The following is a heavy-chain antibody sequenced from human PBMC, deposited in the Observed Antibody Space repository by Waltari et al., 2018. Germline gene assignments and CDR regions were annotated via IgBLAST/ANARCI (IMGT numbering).Heavy chain of an antibody. V-gene: IGHV3-23*03. CDR2: IYSGGST. J-gene: IGHJ5*02. Sequence: EVQLLESGGGLVQPGGSLRLSCEASGFTFSSYAMSWVRQAPGKGLEWVSVIYSGGSTYYADSVKGRFTISRDNSKNTLYLQMNSLRAEDTAVYYCAKGVPLEFDPWGQGTLVTVSS. D-gene: IGHD3-16*01. CDR1: GFTFSSYA. CDR3: AKGVPLEFDP.